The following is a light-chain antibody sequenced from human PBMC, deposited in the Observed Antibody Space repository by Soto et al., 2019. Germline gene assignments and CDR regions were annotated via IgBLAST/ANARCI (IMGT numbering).Light chain of an antibody. V-gene: IGKV1-8*01. CDR2: AAS. CDR3: HQYISYTPYT. CDR1: QGISSY. J-gene: IGKJ2*01. Sequence: AIRMTQSPSSLSASTGDRVTITCRARQGISSYLAWYRQKPGKAPKLLIYAASTLQSGVPSRFSGSGSGTDFTLTISCLQSEDFGTYYCHQYISYTPYTIGQGTKVEIK.